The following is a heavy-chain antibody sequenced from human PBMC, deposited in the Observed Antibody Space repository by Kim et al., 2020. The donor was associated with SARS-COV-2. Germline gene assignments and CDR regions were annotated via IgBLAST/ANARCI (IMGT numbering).Heavy chain of an antibody. D-gene: IGHD5-12*01. V-gene: IGHV1-3*01. CDR3: ARKGMATIASFDY. J-gene: IGHJ4*02. Sequence: TQKFQRRVTITRDTSESTVYMEMSSMRAEDTAEYYCARKGMATIASFDYWGQGTLVTVSS.